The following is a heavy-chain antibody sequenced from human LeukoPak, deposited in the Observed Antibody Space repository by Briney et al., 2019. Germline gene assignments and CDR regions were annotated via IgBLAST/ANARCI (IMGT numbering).Heavy chain of an antibody. Sequence: GGSLRLSCAASGFTLSSYWMSWVRQAPGKGLEWVANIKQDGSEKNYVDSVKGRFTISRDNAKNSMYLQMNSLRADDTAEYYCARDRGYNAFDIWGQGTMVTVSS. J-gene: IGHJ3*02. CDR1: GFTLSSYW. D-gene: IGHD3-10*01. CDR3: ARDRGYNAFDI. CDR2: IKQDGSEK. V-gene: IGHV3-7*01.